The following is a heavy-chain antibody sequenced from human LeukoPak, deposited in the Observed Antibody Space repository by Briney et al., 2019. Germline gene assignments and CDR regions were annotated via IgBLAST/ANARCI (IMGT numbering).Heavy chain of an antibody. Sequence: SETLSLTCTVSGDSISICCWSWIRQSAGEGLEWIGRIYTDDIIYNPSLKSRVTISVDRSKNQLSLWLSSVTAADTAVYYCARGFDGSGTFYFDFWGQGTLVTVSS. V-gene: IGHV4-4*07. CDR3: ARGFDGSGTFYFDF. CDR1: GDSISICC. J-gene: IGHJ4*02. CDR2: IYTDDI. D-gene: IGHD3-22*01.